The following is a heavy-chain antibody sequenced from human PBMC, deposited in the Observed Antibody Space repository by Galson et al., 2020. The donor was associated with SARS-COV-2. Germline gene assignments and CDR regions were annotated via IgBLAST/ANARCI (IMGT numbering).Heavy chain of an antibody. CDR1: GYIFAKYW. V-gene: IGHV5-51*01. CDR2: IYPPDSDT. D-gene: IGHD3-22*01. Sequence: GESLKISCQGSGYIFAKYWIGWVRQMPGKGLEWMGLIYPPDSDTRYSPSFQGHVTMSVDKSISTAYLQWSSLKASDTAMYYCAGHALYFETSGAAYFDSWGQGTLVTVSS. CDR3: AGHALYFETSGAAYFDS. J-gene: IGHJ4*02.